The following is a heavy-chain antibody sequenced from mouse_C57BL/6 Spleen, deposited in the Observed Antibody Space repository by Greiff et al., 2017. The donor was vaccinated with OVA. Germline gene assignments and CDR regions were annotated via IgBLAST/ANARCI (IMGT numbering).Heavy chain of an antibody. D-gene: IGHD2-3*01. V-gene: IGHV1-82*01. CDR2: IYPGDGDT. CDR3: ARFDGYYRDIDV. J-gene: IGHJ1*03. Sequence: QVQLQQSGPELVKPGASVKISCKASGYAFSSSWMNWVKQRPGKGLEWIGRIYPGDGDTNYNGKFKGKATLTADKSSSTAYMQLSSLTSEDSAVYFCARFDGYYRDIDVWGTGTSVTVSS. CDR1: GYAFSSSW.